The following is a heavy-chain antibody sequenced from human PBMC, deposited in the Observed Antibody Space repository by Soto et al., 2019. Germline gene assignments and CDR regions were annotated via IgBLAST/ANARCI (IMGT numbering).Heavy chain of an antibody. J-gene: IGHJ5*02. CDR3: TREVDDGPNWFYP. CDR1: GDSVSNNNAA. Sequence: PSQTLSLTCAISGDSVSNNNAAWNWIMQSPSRGLEWLGRTYYKSLWYNDYAVSVKSRITINPDTSKNQFYLQLNSVTPEDSSVYFCTREVDDGPNWFYPRGQGTLVTVSS. D-gene: IGHD1-1*01. CDR2: TYYKSLWYN. V-gene: IGHV6-1*01.